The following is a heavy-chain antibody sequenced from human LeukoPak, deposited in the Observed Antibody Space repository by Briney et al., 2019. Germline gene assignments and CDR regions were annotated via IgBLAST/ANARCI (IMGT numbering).Heavy chain of an antibody. CDR1: GFTFSSYW. CDR2: INSDGSST. D-gene: IGHD4-17*01. CDR3: ARERDDYGDYWRSFDY. J-gene: IGHJ4*02. Sequence: GGSLRLSCAASGFTFSSYWMHWVRQAPGKGLVWVSRINSDGSSTSYADSVKGRFTISRDNAKDTLYLQMNSLRAEDTAVYYCARERDDYGDYWRSFDYWGKGTLVTVSS. V-gene: IGHV3-74*01.